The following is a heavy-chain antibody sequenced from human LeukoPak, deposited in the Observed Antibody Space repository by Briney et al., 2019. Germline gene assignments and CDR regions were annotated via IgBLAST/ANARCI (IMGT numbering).Heavy chain of an antibody. CDR1: GWSYSGYY. CDR2: INHSGST. D-gene: IGHD3-10*01. Sequence: SETLSLTCAVYGWSYSGYYWSWIRQPPGKGLEWIGEINHSGSTNYNPSLKSRVTISVDTSKYQFSLKLSSVTAADTAVYYCARDSMVRGFDYWGQGTLVTVSS. V-gene: IGHV4-34*01. J-gene: IGHJ4*02. CDR3: ARDSMVRGFDY.